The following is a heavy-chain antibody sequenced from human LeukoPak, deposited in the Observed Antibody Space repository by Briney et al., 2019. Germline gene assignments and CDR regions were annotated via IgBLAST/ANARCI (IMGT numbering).Heavy chain of an antibody. J-gene: IGHJ5*02. V-gene: IGHV3-48*01. D-gene: IGHD5-24*01. CDR3: AREGDGYNYWFDP. Sequence: GGSLRLSCAASGFTFSSYSMNWVRQAPGKGLEWVSYIDGSGSTMYYADSVKGRFTISRDNSKNTLYLQMNSLRAEDTAVYYCAREGDGYNYWFDPWGQGTLVTVSS. CDR2: IDGSGSTM. CDR1: GFTFSSYS.